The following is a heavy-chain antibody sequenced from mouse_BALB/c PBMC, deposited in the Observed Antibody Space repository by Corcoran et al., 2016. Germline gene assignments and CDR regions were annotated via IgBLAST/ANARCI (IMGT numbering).Heavy chain of an antibody. CDR1: GYTFTNYG. CDR3: AREPYAMDY. Sequence: QIQLVQYGPELKKPGETVKISCKASGYTFTNYGMNWVKQAPGKVLKWMGWINTYTGEPTYADDFKGRFAFSFETSASTAYLQINNLKNEDTATYFCAREPYAMDYWGQGTSVTVSS. D-gene: IGHD6-1*01. V-gene: IGHV9-3-1*01. CDR2: INTYTGEP. J-gene: IGHJ4*01.